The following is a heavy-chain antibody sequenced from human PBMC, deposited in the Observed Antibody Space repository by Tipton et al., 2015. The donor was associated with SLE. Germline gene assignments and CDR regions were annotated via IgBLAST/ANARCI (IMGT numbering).Heavy chain of an antibody. D-gene: IGHD1-26*01. J-gene: IGHJ3*02. CDR3: ARALGATGKTFDI. Sequence: QLVQSGAEVKKPGESLKISCKAPRYTFTTYWIGWVRQMPGKGLEWMGIIYPGDSDTTYSPSFQGQVTISADESISSAYLQWSSLRASDTAMYYWARALGATGKTFDIWGQGTMVTVSS. V-gene: IGHV5-51*03. CDR1: RYTFTTYW. CDR2: IYPGDSDT.